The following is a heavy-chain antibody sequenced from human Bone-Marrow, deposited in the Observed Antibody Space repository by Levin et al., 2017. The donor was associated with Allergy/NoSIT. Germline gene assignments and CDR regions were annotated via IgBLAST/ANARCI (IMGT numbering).Heavy chain of an antibody. V-gene: IGHV4-38-2*01. Sequence: SETLSLTCAVSGYSISSGYYWGWIRQPPGKGLEWIGSIYHSGSTYYSPSLKSRVTLSVATSKNQFFLKLSSVTAADTAVYYCARDPFGYCSGGSCYSVRAGFDPWGQGTLVTVSS. J-gene: IGHJ5*02. D-gene: IGHD2-15*01. CDR2: IYHSGST. CDR1: GYSISSGYY. CDR3: ARDPFGYCSGGSCYSVRAGFDP.